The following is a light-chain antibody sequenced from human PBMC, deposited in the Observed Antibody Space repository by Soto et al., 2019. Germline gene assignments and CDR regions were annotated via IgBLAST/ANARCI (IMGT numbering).Light chain of an antibody. CDR2: DVS. CDR3: SSFTSSTTLL. J-gene: IGLJ2*01. V-gene: IGLV2-14*01. Sequence: QSVLTQPASVSGSPGQSITISCTGTRSDIGTFNYVSWYQLHPGKAPKLVIYDVSSRPSGVSNRFSGSKSGNTASLSISGLQAEDEGHYYCSSFTSSTTLLFGGGTKLTVL. CDR1: RSDIGTFNY.